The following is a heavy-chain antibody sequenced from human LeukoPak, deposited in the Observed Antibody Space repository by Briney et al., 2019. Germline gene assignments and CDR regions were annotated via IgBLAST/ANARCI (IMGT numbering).Heavy chain of an antibody. CDR1: GFTFTNYA. CDR2: INDSNDNT. Sequence: GGSLRHSCVASGFTFTNYAMTWVRQAPGKGLEWVSTINDSNDNTYSADSVKGRFTISRDNSKNTLYLQMNNLRAEDTAVYYCAKGTYDSTPFDCWGQGTLVTVSS. CDR3: AKGTYDSTPFDC. V-gene: IGHV3-23*01. J-gene: IGHJ4*02. D-gene: IGHD3-16*01.